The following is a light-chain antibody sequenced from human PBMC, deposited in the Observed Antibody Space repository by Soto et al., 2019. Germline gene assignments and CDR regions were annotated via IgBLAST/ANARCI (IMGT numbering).Light chain of an antibody. CDR2: STS. Sequence: QAVVTQEPSLTVSPGGTVTLTCASNTGAVTSGYYPNWFQQKPGQTPRVLMYSTSNRHFGTPARFSGSLLGGKAALTLSGVQPEDEADYYCLLFYAGAWVFGGGTKLTVL. CDR1: TGAVTSGYY. J-gene: IGLJ3*02. CDR3: LLFYAGAWV. V-gene: IGLV7-43*01.